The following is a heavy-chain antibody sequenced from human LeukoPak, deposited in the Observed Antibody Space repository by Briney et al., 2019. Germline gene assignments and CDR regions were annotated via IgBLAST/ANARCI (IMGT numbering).Heavy chain of an antibody. J-gene: IGHJ4*02. V-gene: IGHV3-23*01. CDR1: GFTFSSYA. CDR3: AKDRGLYSSGWPLDY. D-gene: IGHD6-19*01. CDR2: NSGSGGST. Sequence: GGSLRLSCAASGFTFSSYAMSWVRQAPGKGLEWVSANSGSGGSTYYADSVKGRFTISRDNSKNTLYLQMNSLRAEDTAVYYCAKDRGLYSSGWPLDYWGQGTLVTVSS.